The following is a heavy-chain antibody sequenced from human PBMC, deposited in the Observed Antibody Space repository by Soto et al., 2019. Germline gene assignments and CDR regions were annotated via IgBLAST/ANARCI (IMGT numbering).Heavy chain of an antibody. V-gene: IGHV3-33*01. J-gene: IGHJ6*02. CDR3: ARGNEEGAAPYYYYGMDV. CDR1: GFTFSSYG. D-gene: IGHD2-15*01. Sequence: PGGSLRLSCAASGFTFSSYGMHWVRQAPGKGLEWVAVIWYDGSNKYYADSVKGRFTISRDNSKNTLYLQMNSLRAEDTAVYYCARGNEEGAAPYYYYGMDVWGQGTTVTVSS. CDR2: IWYDGSNK.